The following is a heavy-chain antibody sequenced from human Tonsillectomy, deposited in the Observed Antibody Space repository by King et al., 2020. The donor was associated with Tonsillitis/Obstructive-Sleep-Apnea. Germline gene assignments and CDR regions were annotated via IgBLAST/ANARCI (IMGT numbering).Heavy chain of an antibody. CDR1: GFTFDDYA. D-gene: IGHD6-19*01. Sequence: LVESGGGVVQPGGSLRLSCAASGFTFDDYAMHWVRQAPGKGLEWVSLISGDGGSTYYADSVKARFTISRDNSKNSLYLQMNSLRTDDTALYYCAKDIGESLAGAEYFQHWGQGTLVTVSS. J-gene: IGHJ1*01. CDR2: ISGDGGST. CDR3: AKDIGESLAGAEYFQH. V-gene: IGHV3-43*02.